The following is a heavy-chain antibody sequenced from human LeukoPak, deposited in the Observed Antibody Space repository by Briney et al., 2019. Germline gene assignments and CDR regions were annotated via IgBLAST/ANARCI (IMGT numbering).Heavy chain of an antibody. CDR1: GFTFRSYG. D-gene: IGHD3-16*02. CDR2: IWYDGNNK. Sequence: GRSLRLSCAASGFTFRSYGMHWVRQAPGKGLEWVAIIWYDGNNKYYADSVKGRFTISRDNSKNTLYLQMNSLRAEDTAVYYCASDMDGQGSKRYPGNFDYWGQGTLGTVSS. V-gene: IGHV3-33*01. J-gene: IGHJ4*02. CDR3: ASDMDGQGSKRYPGNFDY.